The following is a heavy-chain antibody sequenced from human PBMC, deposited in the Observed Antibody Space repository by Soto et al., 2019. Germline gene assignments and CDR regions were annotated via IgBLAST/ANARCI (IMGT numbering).Heavy chain of an antibody. Sequence: LSLTCTVSGDSVSSDSYFWTWIRQPPGKGLEWIAYISYTGGTNYNPSLKSRVTISVDTSTNQFFLTLTSVTAADTAVYFCARIIVGVTVDLWGQGSLVTVS. CDR2: ISYTGGT. CDR1: GDSVSSDSYF. J-gene: IGHJ5*02. D-gene: IGHD1-26*01. CDR3: ARIIVGVTVDL. V-gene: IGHV4-61*01.